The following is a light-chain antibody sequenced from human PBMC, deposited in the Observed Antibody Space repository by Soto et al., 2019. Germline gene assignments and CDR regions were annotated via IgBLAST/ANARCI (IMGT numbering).Light chain of an antibody. CDR1: SSDVGGYNY. CDR2: EVT. Sequence: QSSLTQPPSASGPPVQSVTISCTGTSSDVGGYNYVSWYQQYPGRAPKLMIYEVTKRPSGVPDRFSGSKSGNTASLTVSGLQAEDEADYYCSSYAASNNFYFVFGGGTKVTVL. CDR3: SSYAASNNFYFV. V-gene: IGLV2-8*01. J-gene: IGLJ3*02.